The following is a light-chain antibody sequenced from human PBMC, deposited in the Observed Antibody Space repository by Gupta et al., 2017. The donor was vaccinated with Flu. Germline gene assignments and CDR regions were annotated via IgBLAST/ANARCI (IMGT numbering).Light chain of an antibody. J-gene: IGKJ1*01. CDR1: QDIGTW. CDR2: SAS. Sequence: DIQMTQSPSSVSASVGDRVTITCRASQDIGTWLAWYQQKSGEAPKLLIYSASSLQSGVPSKFSGSGSGTDFALTISSLQPEDIATYYCQQAYDFPRTFGQGTKVEIK. CDR3: QQAYDFPRT. V-gene: IGKV1-12*01.